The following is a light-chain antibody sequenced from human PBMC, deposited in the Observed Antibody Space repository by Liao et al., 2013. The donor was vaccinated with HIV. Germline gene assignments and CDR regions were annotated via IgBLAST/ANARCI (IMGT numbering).Light chain of an antibody. V-gene: IGLV3-21*04. J-gene: IGLJ1*01. CDR3: QLWDNSSGHPGV. Sequence: SYVLTQPSSLSVAPGKTARMTCGGNSIGSKSVHWYQQKPGQAPVLVIYYDSDRPSGIPERFSGSNSGNTATLTINRVEAGDEADYYCQLWDNSSGHPGVFGTGTTVTVL. CDR2: YDS. CDR1: SIGSKS.